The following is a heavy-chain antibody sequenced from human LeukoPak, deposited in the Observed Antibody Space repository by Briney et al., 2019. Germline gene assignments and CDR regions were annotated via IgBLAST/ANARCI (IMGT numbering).Heavy chain of an antibody. CDR1: GFTVSSNY. D-gene: IGHD1-26*01. V-gene: IGHV3-30*18. J-gene: IGHJ4*02. Sequence: GGSLRLSCAASGFTVSSNYMSWVRQAPGKGLEWVAVISYDGSNKYYADSVKGRFTISRDNSKNTLYLQMNSLRAEDTAVYYCVKRGSIVGATRGNDFDYWGQGTLVTVSS. CDR3: VKRGSIVGATRGNDFDY. CDR2: ISYDGSNK.